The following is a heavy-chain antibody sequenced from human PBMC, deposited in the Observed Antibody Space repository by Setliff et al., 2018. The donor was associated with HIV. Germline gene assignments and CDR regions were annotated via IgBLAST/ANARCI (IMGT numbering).Heavy chain of an antibody. CDR2: ITWDGGTT. Sequence: PGGSLRLSCAASGFTFDDYAMIWVRQAPGKGLEWISLITWDGGTTYYADSVRGRFTVSRDNDKNSLFLQMNSLRPEDTAFYYCAKDKYHDVPGSSSLDSWGQGALVTVSS. V-gene: IGHV3-43D*04. D-gene: IGHD3-10*02. J-gene: IGHJ4*02. CDR3: AKDKYHDVPGSSSLDS. CDR1: GFTFDDYA.